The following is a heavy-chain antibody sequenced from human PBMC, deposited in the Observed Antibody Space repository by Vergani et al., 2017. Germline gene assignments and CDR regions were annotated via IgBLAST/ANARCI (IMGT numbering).Heavy chain of an antibody. D-gene: IGHD3-22*01. Sequence: QLQLQESGPGLVKPSETLSLTCTVSGGSISSSSYYWGWIRQPPGKGMEWIGSIYYSGSTYYNPSLTSRGTISVDTSKNQFSLKLSSVTAADTAVYYCARHAYYDSSGYYYDPAEYFQHWGQGTLVTVSS. CDR3: ARHAYYDSSGYYYDPAEYFQH. CDR1: GGSISSSSYY. J-gene: IGHJ1*01. V-gene: IGHV4-39*01. CDR2: IYYSGST.